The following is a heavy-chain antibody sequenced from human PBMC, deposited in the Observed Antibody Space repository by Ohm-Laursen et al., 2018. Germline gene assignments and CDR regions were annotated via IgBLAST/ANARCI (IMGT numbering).Heavy chain of an antibody. J-gene: IGHJ4*02. CDR2: IKRKADGGTT. CDR3: TTDLYYYDSSGYYYWFDY. V-gene: IGHV3-15*01. Sequence: SLRLSCTASGFTFSNAWMSWVRQAPGKGLEWVGRIKRKADGGTTDYAAPVKGRFTISRDDSKNTLYLQMNSLKTEDTAVYYCTTDLYYYDSSGYYYWFDYWGQGTLVTVSS. CDR1: GFTFSNAW. D-gene: IGHD3-22*01.